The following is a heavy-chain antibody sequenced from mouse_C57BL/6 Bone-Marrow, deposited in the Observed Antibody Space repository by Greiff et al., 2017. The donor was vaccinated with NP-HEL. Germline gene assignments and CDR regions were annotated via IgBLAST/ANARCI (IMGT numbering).Heavy chain of an antibody. V-gene: IGHV1-5*01. Sequence: VQLQQSGTVLARPGASVKMSCKTSGYTFTSYWMHWVKQRPGQGLEWIGAIYPGNSDTSYNQKFKGKAKLTAVTSASTAYMELSSLTNEDSAVYYCARGAILLRLGFAYWGQGTLVTVSA. CDR3: ARGAILLRLGFAY. CDR2: IYPGNSDT. D-gene: IGHD1-1*01. CDR1: GYTFTSYW. J-gene: IGHJ3*01.